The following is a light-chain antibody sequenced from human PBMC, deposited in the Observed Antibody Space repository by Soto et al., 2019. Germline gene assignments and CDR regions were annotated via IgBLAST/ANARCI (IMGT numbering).Light chain of an antibody. CDR2: WTS. Sequence: STLSGSVGDRVTITCRASQNIGNYLAWYQQKIGRAPKILIYWTSNLESGVPSRFSGSGSGTEFTLTISSLQPDDSASYFCQQYISYQWTFGQGTKVDIK. J-gene: IGKJ1*01. V-gene: IGKV1-5*03. CDR1: QNIGNY. CDR3: QQYISYQWT.